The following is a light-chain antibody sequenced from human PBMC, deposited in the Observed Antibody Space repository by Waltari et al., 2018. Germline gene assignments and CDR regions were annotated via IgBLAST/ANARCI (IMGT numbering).Light chain of an antibody. CDR2: YNN. Sequence: QSVLTQPPSVSGTPGPRVPISFPGSSSTIASYAVNWYQQFPGTAPKLLIYYNNQRPSGVPDRFSGSKSGTSASLAISGLQSADEADYHCSAWDDSLNAWVFGGGTRLTVL. CDR3: SAWDDSLNAWV. V-gene: IGLV1-44*01. J-gene: IGLJ3*02. CDR1: SSTIASYA.